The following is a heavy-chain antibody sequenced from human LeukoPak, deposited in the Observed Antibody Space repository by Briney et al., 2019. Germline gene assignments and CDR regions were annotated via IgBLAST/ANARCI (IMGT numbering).Heavy chain of an antibody. V-gene: IGHV3-33*01. CDR1: GFTFSSYG. J-gene: IGHJ3*02. D-gene: IGHD3-3*01. CDR2: IWYDGSNK. Sequence: GGSLRLSCAASGFTFSSYGMHWVRQAPGKGLEWVAVIWYDGSNKYYADSVKGRFTISRDNSKNTLYLHMNSLRAEDTAVYYCARDDSAFDIWGQGTMVTVSS. CDR3: ARDDSAFDI.